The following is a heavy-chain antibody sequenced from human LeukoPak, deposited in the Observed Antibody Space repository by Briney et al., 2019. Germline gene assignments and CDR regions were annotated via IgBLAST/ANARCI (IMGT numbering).Heavy chain of an antibody. Sequence: TSETLSLTCTVSGGSISSFYWSWIRQPPGKGLEWIGYIYHSGSTYYNPSLKSRVTISVDRSKNQFSLKLSSVTAADTAVYYCARDPSTSGYCSSTSCYGRYGMDVWGQGTTVTVSS. CDR1: GGSISSFY. CDR2: IYHSGST. D-gene: IGHD2-2*01. J-gene: IGHJ6*02. CDR3: ARDPSTSGYCSSTSCYGRYGMDV. V-gene: IGHV4-59*12.